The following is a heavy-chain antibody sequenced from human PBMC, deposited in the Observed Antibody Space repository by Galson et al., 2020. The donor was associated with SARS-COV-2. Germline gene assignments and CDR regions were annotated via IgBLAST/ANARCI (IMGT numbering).Heavy chain of an antibody. D-gene: IGHD6-19*01. CDR1: GGTISSYY. V-gene: IGHV4-4*07. J-gene: IGHJ4*02. CDR3: ASSKGSGWYFDY. Sequence: ETSETLSLTCTVSGGTISSYYWSWIRQPAGKGLEWIGRIYTSGSTYYNPSRRSRVTMSVDTSKNQFSRKLTSVTAADTTVYYCASSKGSGWYFDYWGQGTLVTVSS. CDR2: IYTSGST.